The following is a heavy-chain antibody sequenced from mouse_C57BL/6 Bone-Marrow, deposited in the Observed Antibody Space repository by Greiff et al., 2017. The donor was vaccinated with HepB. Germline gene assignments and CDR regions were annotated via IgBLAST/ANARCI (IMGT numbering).Heavy chain of an antibody. J-gene: IGHJ2*01. CDR2: ISDGGSYT. Sequence: EVQGVESGGGLVKPGGSLKLSCAASGFTFSSYAMSWVRQTPEKRLGWVATISDGGSYTYYPDNVKGRFTISRDNAKNNLYLQMSHLKSEDTAMYYCATPYYGSSYFDYWGQGTTLTVSS. CDR3: ATPYYGSSYFDY. V-gene: IGHV5-4*01. CDR1: GFTFSSYA. D-gene: IGHD1-1*01.